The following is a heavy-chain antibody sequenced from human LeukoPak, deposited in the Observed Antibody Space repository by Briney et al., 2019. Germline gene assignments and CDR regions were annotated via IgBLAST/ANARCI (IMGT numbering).Heavy chain of an antibody. CDR3: ARDGNSSNDAFDI. D-gene: IGHD6-13*01. V-gene: IGHV4-59*12. CDR1: GGSISSYY. Sequence: SETLSLTCTVSGGSISSYYWSWIRQPPGKGLEWIGYIYYSGSTNYNPSLKSRVTISVDTSKNQFSLKLSSVTAADTAVYYCARDGNSSNDAFDIWGQGTMVTVSS. CDR2: IYYSGST. J-gene: IGHJ3*02.